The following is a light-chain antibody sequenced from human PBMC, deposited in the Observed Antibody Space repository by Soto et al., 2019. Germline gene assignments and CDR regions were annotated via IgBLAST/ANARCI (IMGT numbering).Light chain of an antibody. V-gene: IGKV3-20*01. J-gene: IGKJ1*01. CDR1: QSVRSY. Sequence: EIGVAQSPSELPLSTGERATLSCRASQSVRSYLAWYQQKPGQAPRLLIYGASSRATGIPDRFSGSGSGTDFTLTISSREPEDFAVYYCQQYGSSPGTFCQGTKVDIK. CDR3: QQYGSSPGT. CDR2: GAS.